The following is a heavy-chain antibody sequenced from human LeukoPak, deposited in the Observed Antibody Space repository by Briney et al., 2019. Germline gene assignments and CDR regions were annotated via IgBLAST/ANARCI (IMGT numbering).Heavy chain of an antibody. CDR2: IWYDRSSK. D-gene: IGHD3-10*01. CDR3: ARSDYGTGRYAFYFDY. Sequence: PRGSLSSSRAASGFTFSGYGMHWVRQAPGKGLEWVALIWYDRSSKYYANSVKGRFTISRDNAKKTLYLQMDSLRDEDTAVYYCARSDYGTGRYAFYFDYWGQGTQVTVSS. CDR1: GFTFSGYG. J-gene: IGHJ4*02. V-gene: IGHV3-33*01.